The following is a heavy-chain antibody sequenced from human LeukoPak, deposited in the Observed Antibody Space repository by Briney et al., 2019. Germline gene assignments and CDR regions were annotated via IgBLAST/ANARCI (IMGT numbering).Heavy chain of an antibody. D-gene: IGHD3-3*01. Sequence: SETLSLTCAVYGGSFSGYYWSWIRQPPGKGLEWIGEINHSGSTNYNPSLKSRVTISVDTSKNQFSLKLSSVTAADTAAYYCARGGSTIFGVVIIGNFDYWGQGTLVTVSS. CDR2: INHSGST. J-gene: IGHJ4*02. V-gene: IGHV4-34*01. CDR3: ARGGSTIFGVVIIGNFDY. CDR1: GGSFSGYY.